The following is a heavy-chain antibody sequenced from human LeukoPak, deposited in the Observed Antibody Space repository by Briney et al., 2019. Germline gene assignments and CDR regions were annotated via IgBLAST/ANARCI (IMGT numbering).Heavy chain of an antibody. J-gene: IGHJ6*02. CDR3: ARGVSSSWYGYYYYGMDV. CDR2: INPSGGST. V-gene: IGHV1-46*01. D-gene: IGHD6-13*01. Sequence: ASVTVSCKASGYTFTSYYMQWVRQAPGQGLEWMGIINPSGGSTSYAQKFQGRVTMTRDTSTSTVYMELSSLRSEDTAVYYCARGVSSSWYGYYYYGMDVWGQGTTVTVSS. CDR1: GYTFTSYY.